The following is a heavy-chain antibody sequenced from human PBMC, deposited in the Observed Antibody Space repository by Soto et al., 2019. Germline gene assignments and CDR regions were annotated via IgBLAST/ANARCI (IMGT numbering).Heavy chain of an antibody. Sequence: GGSLRLSCAASGFTFSSYGMHWVRQAPGKGLEWVAVIWYDGSNKYYADSVKGRFTISRDNSKNTLYLQMNSLRAEDTAVYYCARDRGSSGWFDPWGQGTLVTVSS. D-gene: IGHD3-10*01. CDR2: IWYDGSNK. CDR1: GFTFSSYG. J-gene: IGHJ5*02. V-gene: IGHV3-33*01. CDR3: ARDRGSSGWFDP.